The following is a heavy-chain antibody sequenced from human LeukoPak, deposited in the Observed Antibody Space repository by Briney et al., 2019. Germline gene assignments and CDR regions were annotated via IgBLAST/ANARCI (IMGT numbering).Heavy chain of an antibody. D-gene: IGHD1-26*01. Sequence: PSETLSLTCTVSGGSISSYHWSWIRQPAGKGLEWIGRIYTSGSTNYNPSLKSRVTMSVDTSKNQFSLKLSFVTAADTAVYYCARDRGVRGGSYGTWFDPWGQGTLVTVSS. J-gene: IGHJ5*02. CDR3: ARDRGVRGGSYGTWFDP. CDR2: IYTSGST. V-gene: IGHV4-4*07. CDR1: GGSISSYH.